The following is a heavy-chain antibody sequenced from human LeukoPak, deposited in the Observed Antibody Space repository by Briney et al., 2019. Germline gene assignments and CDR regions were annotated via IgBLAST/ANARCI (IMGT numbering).Heavy chain of an antibody. Sequence: SVTVSCKASGGTFSSYGITWVRQAPGQGIEWMGRVIPILDISNYAQKFQGRVTITADKSTSTAYMELSSLRSEDTAVYYCARTPGFRSTNFFDYWGQGTLVTVSS. CDR3: ARTPGFRSTNFFDY. CDR1: GGTFSSYG. J-gene: IGHJ4*02. D-gene: IGHD2-2*01. V-gene: IGHV1-69*04. CDR2: VIPILDIS.